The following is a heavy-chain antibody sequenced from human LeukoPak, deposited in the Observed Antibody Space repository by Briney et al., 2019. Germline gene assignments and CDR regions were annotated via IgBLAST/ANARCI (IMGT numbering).Heavy chain of an antibody. CDR2: ISSSGSNI. V-gene: IGHV3-11*01. Sequence: GGSLRLSCAASGFTFSDYYMSWIRQAPGKGLEWVSYISSSGSNIYYADSVKGRFTISRDNAKNSLYLQMNSLRAEDTAVYYCAREEEGSGYDNYYGMDVWGQGTTVTVSS. D-gene: IGHD2-15*01. CDR1: GFTFSDYY. J-gene: IGHJ6*02. CDR3: AREEEGSGYDNYYGMDV.